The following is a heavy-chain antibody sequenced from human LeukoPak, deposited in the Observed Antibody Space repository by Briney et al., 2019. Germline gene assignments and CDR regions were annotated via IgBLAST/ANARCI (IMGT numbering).Heavy chain of an antibody. D-gene: IGHD1/OR15-1a*01. V-gene: IGHV4-39*01. CDR2: IYYSGST. Sequence: PSETLSLTCTVSGASISSSSYYWGWIRQPPGEGLEWIATIYYSGSTFYNPSLQSRVTISADTSKNQFSLKVTSVTAADTALYYCARLRGNFDPKQPFDSWGQGTLVTVTS. J-gene: IGHJ4*02. CDR3: ARLRGNFDPKQPFDS. CDR1: GASISSSSYY.